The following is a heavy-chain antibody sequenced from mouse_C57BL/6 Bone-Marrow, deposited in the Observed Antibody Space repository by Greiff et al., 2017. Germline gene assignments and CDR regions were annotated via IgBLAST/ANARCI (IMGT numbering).Heavy chain of an antibody. D-gene: IGHD1-1*01. Sequence: QVQLKQSGAELARPGASVKLSCKASGYTFTSYGISWVKQRTGQGLEWIGEIYPRSGNTYYNEKFKGKATLTADKSSSTAYMELRILTSEDSAGYFGANYGSSTFAYWGQGTLVTVSA. CDR2: IYPRSGNT. CDR1: GYTFTSYG. V-gene: IGHV1-81*01. CDR3: ANYGSSTFAY. J-gene: IGHJ3*01.